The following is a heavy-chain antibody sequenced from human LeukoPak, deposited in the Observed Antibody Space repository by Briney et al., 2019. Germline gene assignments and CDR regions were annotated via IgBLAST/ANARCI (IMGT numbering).Heavy chain of an antibody. D-gene: IGHD6-19*01. CDR3: ARVAVAGTWFDY. CDR1: GGSISSSSYY. Sequence: PSETLSLTXTVSGGSISSSSYYWSWIRQPPGKGLEWIGSIYYSGSTYYNPSLKSRVTISVDTSKNQFSLKLSSVTAADTAVYYCARVAVAGTWFDYWGQGTLVTVSS. V-gene: IGHV4-39*01. CDR2: IYYSGST. J-gene: IGHJ4*02.